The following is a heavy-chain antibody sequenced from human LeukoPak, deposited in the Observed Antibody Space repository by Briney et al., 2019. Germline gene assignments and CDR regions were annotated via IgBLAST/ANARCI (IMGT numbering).Heavy chain of an antibody. CDR1: GFTFSSYA. V-gene: IGHV3-23*01. CDR3: AKRPSDYGDYVSYFDY. D-gene: IGHD4-17*01. Sequence: GGSLRLSCAASGFTFSSYAMSWVRQAPGKGLEWVSAISGSGGSTYYADSVKGRFTISRDNSKDTLYLQMNSLRDEDTAVYYCAKRPSDYGDYVSYFDYWGQGTLVTVSS. CDR2: ISGSGGST. J-gene: IGHJ4*02.